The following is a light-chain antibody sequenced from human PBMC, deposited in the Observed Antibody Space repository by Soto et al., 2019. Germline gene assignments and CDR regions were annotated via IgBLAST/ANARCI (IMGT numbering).Light chain of an antibody. CDR2: DAS. CDR3: QQYSNCAST. CDR1: QSVSSN. J-gene: IGKJ1*01. Sequence: EIVITQSPDTLSVSPGERATLSCRASQSVSSNLCWYQQKPGQAPRLLIHDASTRATVIPARFSGSGSATDFTLTISILQSEDFAVYYCQQYSNCASTFVQGTKVEIK. V-gene: IGKV3-15*01.